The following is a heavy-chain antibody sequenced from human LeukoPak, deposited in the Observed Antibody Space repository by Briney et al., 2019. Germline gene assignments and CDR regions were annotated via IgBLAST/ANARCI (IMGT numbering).Heavy chain of an antibody. CDR3: ARPGYTAAYDL. V-gene: IGHV3-64*01. CDR2: ISSNGGST. J-gene: IGHJ3*01. CDR1: GFTFSSYA. Sequence: GGSLRLSCAASGFTFSSYAMHWVRQAPGKGLEYVSAISSNGGSTYYANSVKGRFTISRDNSKNTLYLQMGSLRAEDTAVYYCARPGYTAAYDLWGQGTMVTVSS. D-gene: IGHD3-9*01.